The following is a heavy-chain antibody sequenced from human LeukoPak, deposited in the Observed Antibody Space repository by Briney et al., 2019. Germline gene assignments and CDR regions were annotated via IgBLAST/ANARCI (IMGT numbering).Heavy chain of an antibody. V-gene: IGHV4-59*08. CDR3: ARQATVTSNWFDP. J-gene: IGHJ5*02. CDR1: GGSFSGYY. Sequence: SETLSLTCAVYGGSFSGYYWSWIRQPPGKGLEWIGYIYYSGSTNYNPSLKSRVTISVDTSKNQFSLKLSSVTAADTAVYYCARQATVTSNWFDPWGQGTLVTVSS. D-gene: IGHD4-17*01. CDR2: IYYSGST.